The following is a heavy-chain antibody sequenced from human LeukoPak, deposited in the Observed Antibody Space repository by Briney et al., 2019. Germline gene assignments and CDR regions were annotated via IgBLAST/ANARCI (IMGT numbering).Heavy chain of an antibody. Sequence: ASVRVSCTTSGYTFTNLDINWLRQAPGQGLEWMGWMSPNSGDTGYAQKFQGRVSMTRDIFKSTAYMELSSLRSEDTAIYYCASNPPNTGDFYYWGQGTLITVSS. V-gene: IGHV1-8*01. CDR1: GYTFTNLD. CDR2: MSPNSGDT. J-gene: IGHJ4*02. CDR3: ASNPPNTGDFYY. D-gene: IGHD1-1*01.